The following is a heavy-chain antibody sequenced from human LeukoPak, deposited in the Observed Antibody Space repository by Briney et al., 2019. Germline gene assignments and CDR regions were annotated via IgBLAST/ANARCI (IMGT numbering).Heavy chain of an antibody. CDR1: GFTFSSYS. Sequence: GGSLRLSCAASGFTFSSYSMNWVRQAPGKGLEWVSSISSSSSYIYYADSVKGRFTNSRDNAKNSLYLQMNSLRAEDTAVYYCPIPGGNYYDSWGQGTMVTVSS. J-gene: IGHJ3*02. V-gene: IGHV3-21*01. CDR2: ISSSSSYI. D-gene: IGHD3-22*01. CDR3: PIPGGNYYDS.